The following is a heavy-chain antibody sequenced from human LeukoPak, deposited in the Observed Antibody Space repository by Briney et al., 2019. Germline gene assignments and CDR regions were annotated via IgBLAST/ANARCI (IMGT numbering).Heavy chain of an antibody. V-gene: IGHV4-39*07. D-gene: IGHD2-21*02. Sequence: PSETLSLTCTVSGGSISSGSYYWSWIRQPPGKGLEWIGEINHSGSTNYNPSLKSRVTISVDTSKNQFSLKLSSVTAADTAVYYCASCRRSGNVVVTAIRAFDIWGQGTLVTVSS. CDR3: ASCRRSGNVVVTAIRAFDI. J-gene: IGHJ4*02. CDR1: GGSISSGSYY. CDR2: INHSGST.